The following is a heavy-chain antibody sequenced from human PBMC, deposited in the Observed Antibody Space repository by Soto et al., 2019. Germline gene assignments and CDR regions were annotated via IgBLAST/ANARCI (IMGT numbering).Heavy chain of an antibody. CDR1: GFTFSSYA. J-gene: IGHJ3*02. CDR3: ARRVILAATNAFDI. Sequence: QVQLVESGGGVVQPGRSLRLSCAASGFTFSSYAMHWVRQAPGKGLEWVAVISYDGSNKYYADSVKGRFTISRDNSKNTLCLQMNSLSSEDTAVYYCARRVILAATNAFDIWGQGTMVTVSS. CDR2: ISYDGSNK. D-gene: IGHD1-26*01. V-gene: IGHV3-30-3*01.